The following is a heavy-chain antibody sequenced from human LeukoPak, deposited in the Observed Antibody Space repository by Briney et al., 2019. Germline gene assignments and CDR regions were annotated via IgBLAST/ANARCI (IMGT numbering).Heavy chain of an antibody. CDR1: GYTFTSYY. J-gene: IGHJ4*02. CDR3: ARGQMAGIAARRDFDY. Sequence: ASVKVSCKASGYTFTSYYMHWVRQAPGQGLERMGVINPSGGTTTYAQKFQGRVTMTRDTSTSTVYMELSSLRSEDTAVYYCARGQMAGIAARRDFDYWGQGTLVTVSS. V-gene: IGHV1-46*01. D-gene: IGHD6-6*01. CDR2: INPSGGTT.